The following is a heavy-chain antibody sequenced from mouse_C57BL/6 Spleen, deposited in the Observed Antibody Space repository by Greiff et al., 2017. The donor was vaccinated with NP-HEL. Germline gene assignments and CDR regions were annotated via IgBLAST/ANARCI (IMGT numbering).Heavy chain of an antibody. V-gene: IGHV5-9-1*02. CDR3: TRDPHDGYYLHYYAMDY. J-gene: IGHJ4*01. CDR2: ISSGGDYI. CDR1: GFTFSSYA. D-gene: IGHD2-3*01. Sequence: EVMLVESGEGLVKPGGSLKLSCAASGFTFSSYAMSWVRQTPEKRLEWVAYISSGGDYIYYADTVKGRFTISRDNARNTLYLQMSSLKSEDTAMYYCTRDPHDGYYLHYYAMDYWGQGTSVTVSS.